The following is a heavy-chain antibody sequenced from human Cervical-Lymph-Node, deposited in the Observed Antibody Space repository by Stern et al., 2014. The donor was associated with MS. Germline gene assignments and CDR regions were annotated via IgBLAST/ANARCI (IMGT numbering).Heavy chain of an antibody. CDR3: ARLSTAVDF. Sequence: VQLVQSGPGLVKPSETLSLTCAVSGGSISSRYWGWIWQPPGKGLEWIGLISHSGDTKYNPSLKSRVTISLDTSKNQFPLKVTSVTAADTAVYYCARLSTAVDFWGQGTLVTVSS. V-gene: IGHV4-59*08. J-gene: IGHJ4*02. CDR2: ISHSGDT. CDR1: GGSISSRY.